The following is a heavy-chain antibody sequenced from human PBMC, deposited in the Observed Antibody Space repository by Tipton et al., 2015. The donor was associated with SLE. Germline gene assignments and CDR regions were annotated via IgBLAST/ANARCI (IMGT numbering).Heavy chain of an antibody. CDR2: IYYSGST. CDR3: ARHPEAAAGTLRRTSGYFDY. Sequence: TLSLTCTVSGGSISSSSYYWGWIRQPPGKGLEWIGSIYYSGSTYYNPSLKSRVTISVDTSKNQFSLKLSSVTAADTAVYYCARHPEAAAGTLRRTSGYFDYWGQGTLVTVSS. J-gene: IGHJ4*02. CDR1: GGSISSSSYY. V-gene: IGHV4-39*01. D-gene: IGHD6-13*01.